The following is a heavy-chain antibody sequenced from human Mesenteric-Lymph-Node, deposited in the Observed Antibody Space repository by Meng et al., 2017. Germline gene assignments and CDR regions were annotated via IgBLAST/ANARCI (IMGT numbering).Heavy chain of an antibody. CDR1: DGSIRSSSYY. CDR2: IYYSGST. CDR3: VSKGMASDY. D-gene: IGHD5-24*01. Sequence: LQLLDQGPGLVKPPETLSFSCSVSDGSIRSSSYYWRWIRQHPGKGREWIASIYYSGSTYSNTSLKSRVTISVETSKNQFSLKLSSVTAAEMAVYYCVSKGMASDYWGQGTLVTVSS. V-gene: IGHV4-39*07. J-gene: IGHJ4*02.